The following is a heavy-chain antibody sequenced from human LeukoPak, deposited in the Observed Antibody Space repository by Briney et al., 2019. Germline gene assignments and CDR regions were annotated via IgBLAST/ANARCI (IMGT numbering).Heavy chain of an antibody. D-gene: IGHD4-17*01. CDR2: ISGSGGST. CDR1: GFTFSSYA. Sequence: GGSMRHSCAASGFTFSSYAMSWVRQTPGKGLEWVSAISGSGGSTYYADSVKGRFTSSRDNSKNTLYLQMNSLRAEDTAVYYCAKSRGTTVTTRDLNFDYWGQGTLVTVSS. J-gene: IGHJ4*02. V-gene: IGHV3-23*01. CDR3: AKSRGTTVTTRDLNFDY.